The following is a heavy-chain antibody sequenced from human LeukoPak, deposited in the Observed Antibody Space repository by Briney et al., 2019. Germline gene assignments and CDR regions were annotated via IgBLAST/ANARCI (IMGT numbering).Heavy chain of an antibody. CDR1: GGSISSRGYY. V-gene: IGHV4-39*01. J-gene: IGHJ4*02. CDR3: ARGWELES. CDR2: MYYSGIA. D-gene: IGHD1-26*01. Sequence: PSETLSLTCSVSGGSISSRGYYWGWIRQPPGKGLEWIGSMYYSGIAYYNPSLKSRVTTSVDTSKNQFSLKLSSVTAADTAVYYCARGWELESWGQGTLVTVSS.